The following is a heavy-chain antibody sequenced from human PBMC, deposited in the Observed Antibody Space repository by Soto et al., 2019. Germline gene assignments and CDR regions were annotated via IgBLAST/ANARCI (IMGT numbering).Heavy chain of an antibody. CDR1: ADTFTGYT. D-gene: IGHD3-10*01. CDR3: ARSRGSYYTNFDS. CDR2: LIPILGAS. Sequence: SVKVSCKASADTFTGYTVTWVRQAPGQGPEWVGRLIPILGASNFAQKFQGRVTISADKSADTAYMVLTGLTSEDTAVYYCARSRGSYYTNFDSWGQGTLVTVSS. V-gene: IGHV1-69*08. J-gene: IGHJ4*02.